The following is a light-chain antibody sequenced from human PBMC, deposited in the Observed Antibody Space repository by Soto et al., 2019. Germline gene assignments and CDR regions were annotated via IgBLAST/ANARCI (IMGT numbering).Light chain of an antibody. CDR3: QQYGSSGT. CDR2: GGS. V-gene: IGKV3-20*01. CDR1: QSVSSSY. Sequence: EIVLTQSPGTLSLSPGERATLSCRASQSVSSSYLARYQQKPGQAPRLLIYGGSSRATGIPDRFSGRGSGTDFTLTISRLEREDFSVYYCQQYGSSGTFGQGTRLEIK. J-gene: IGKJ5*01.